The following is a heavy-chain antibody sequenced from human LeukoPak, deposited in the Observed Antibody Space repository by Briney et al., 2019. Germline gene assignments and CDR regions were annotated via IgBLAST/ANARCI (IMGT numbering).Heavy chain of an antibody. CDR1: RYTFTSYW. D-gene: IGHD6-19*01. CDR2: IYPGDSDT. V-gene: IGHV5-51*01. CDR3: ARQRRSSGWPNDY. Sequence: GESLKISCKGSRYTFTSYWIGWVRQMPGKGLEWMGIIYPGDSDTRYSPSFQGQVTISADKSTSTAYLQWSSPKASDTAMYYCARQRRSSGWPNDYWGQGTLVTVSS. J-gene: IGHJ4*02.